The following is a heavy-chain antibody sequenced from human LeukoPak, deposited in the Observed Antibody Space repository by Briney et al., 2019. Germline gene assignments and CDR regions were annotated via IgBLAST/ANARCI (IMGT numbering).Heavy chain of an antibody. D-gene: IGHD4-17*01. CDR2: INPNSGGT. J-gene: IGHJ4*02. Sequence: VASVKVSCKASGYTFTGYYMHWVRQAPGQGLEWMGWINPNSGGTNYAQKFQGRVTMTRDTSISTAYMELCRLRSDDTAVYYCARGDYGDYGYFDYWGQGTLVTVSS. V-gene: IGHV1-2*02. CDR1: GYTFTGYY. CDR3: ARGDYGDYGYFDY.